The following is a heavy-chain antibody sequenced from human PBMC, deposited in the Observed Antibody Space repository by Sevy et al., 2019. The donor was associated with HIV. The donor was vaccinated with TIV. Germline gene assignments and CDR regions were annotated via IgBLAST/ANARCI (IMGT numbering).Heavy chain of an antibody. J-gene: IGHJ4*02. CDR3: AREGCPKPYDY. CDR1: GFTFSKYS. V-gene: IGHV3-23*01. D-gene: IGHD2-8*01. Sequence: GGSLRLSCAASGFTFSKYSMSWVRQPPGKGLEWVSTLSFGGGEINYADSVKGRFTISSDNSKSSVYLQMNNLRTEDKDVYYCAREGCPKPYDYWGQGTMVTVSS. CDR2: LSFGGGEI.